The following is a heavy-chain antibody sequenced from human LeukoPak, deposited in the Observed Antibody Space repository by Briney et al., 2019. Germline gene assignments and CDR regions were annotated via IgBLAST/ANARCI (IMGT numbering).Heavy chain of an antibody. CDR2: IYHSGST. D-gene: IGHD3-22*01. V-gene: IGHV4-38-2*01. J-gene: IGHJ4*02. CDR3: ARLVLARLYDSSGYFDY. Sequence: SETLSLTCAVSGYSISSGYYWGWIRQPPGKGLEWIGSIYHSGSTYYNPSLKSRVTISVDTSKNQFCLKLSSVTAADTAVYYCARLVLARLYDSSGYFDYWGQGTLVTVSS. CDR1: GYSISSGYY.